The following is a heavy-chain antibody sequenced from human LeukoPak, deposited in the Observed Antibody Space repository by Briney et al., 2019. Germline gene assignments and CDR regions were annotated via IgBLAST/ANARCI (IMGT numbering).Heavy chain of an antibody. Sequence: GGSLRLSCAASGFTFSSYGMHWVRQAPGKGLEWVAVISYDGSNKYYADSVKGRFTISRDNSKNTLYLQMNSLRAEDTAVYYCAKDPKEMTTVRYYYYYGMDVWGQGTTVTVSS. CDR3: AKDPKEMTTVRYYYYYGMDV. D-gene: IGHD4-17*01. J-gene: IGHJ6*02. CDR1: GFTFSSYG. V-gene: IGHV3-30*18. CDR2: ISYDGSNK.